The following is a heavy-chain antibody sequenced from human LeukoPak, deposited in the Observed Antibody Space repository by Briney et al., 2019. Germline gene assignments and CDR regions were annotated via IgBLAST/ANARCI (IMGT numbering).Heavy chain of an antibody. D-gene: IGHD6-25*01. CDR2: INPSGGST. J-gene: IGHJ4*02. Sequence: ASVKVSCKASGYTFTSYYMHWVRQAPGQGLERMGIINPSGGSTSYAQKFQGRVTMTRDMSTSTVYMELSSLRSEDTAVYFCARVGVTAATADYWGQGTLVTVSS. V-gene: IGHV1-46*01. CDR3: ARVGVTAATADY. CDR1: GYTFTSYY.